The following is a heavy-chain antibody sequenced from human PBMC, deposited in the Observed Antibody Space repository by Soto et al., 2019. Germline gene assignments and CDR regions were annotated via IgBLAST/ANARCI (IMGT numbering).Heavy chain of an antibody. D-gene: IGHD3-22*01. CDR1: GFTFSSYA. CDR3: ARDYDSSGYWGDYFDY. V-gene: IGHV3-30*04. J-gene: IGHJ4*02. Sequence: GGSLRLSCAASGFTFSSYAMHWVRQAPGKGLEWVAVISYDGSNKYYADSVKGRFTISRDNSKNTLYLQMNSLRAEDTAVYYGARDYDSSGYWGDYFDYWGQGTLVTVSS. CDR2: ISYDGSNK.